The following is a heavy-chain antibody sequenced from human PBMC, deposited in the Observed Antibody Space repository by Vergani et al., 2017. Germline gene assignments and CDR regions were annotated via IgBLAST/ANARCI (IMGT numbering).Heavy chain of an antibody. J-gene: IGHJ4*02. CDR1: GFTFSSYS. CDR3: ARDLFYYDSSGYYSGFFDY. Sequence: EVQLVESGGGLVKPGGSLRLSCAASGFTFSSYSINWVRQAPGKGLEWVSSISSSSSYIYYADSVKGRFTISRDNAKNSLYLQMNSLRAEDTAVYYCARDLFYYDSSGYYSGFFDYWGQGTLVTVSS. V-gene: IGHV3-21*01. D-gene: IGHD3-22*01. CDR2: ISSSSSYI.